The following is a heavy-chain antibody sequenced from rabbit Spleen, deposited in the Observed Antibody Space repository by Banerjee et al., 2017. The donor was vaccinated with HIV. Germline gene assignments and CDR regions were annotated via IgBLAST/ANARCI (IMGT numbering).Heavy chain of an antibody. CDR2: INAVTGKA. Sequence: QSLEESGGDLVKPGASLTLTCTASGFSFSSSYYMCWVRQAPGKGLEWIACINAVTGKAVYASWAKGRITFSKTSSTTVTLQMTSLTAADTATYFCTRDDGSGHYIDGYFNLWGPGPWSPS. D-gene: IGHD1-1*01. CDR3: TRDDGSGHYIDGYFNL. J-gene: IGHJ4*01. V-gene: IGHV1S40*01. CDR1: GFSFSSSYY.